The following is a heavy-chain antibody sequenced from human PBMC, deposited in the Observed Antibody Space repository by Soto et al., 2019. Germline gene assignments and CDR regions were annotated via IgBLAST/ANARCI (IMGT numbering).Heavy chain of an antibody. CDR3: ARAKPPSYSSGWYGFDY. J-gene: IGHJ4*02. V-gene: IGHV3-66*01. CDR2: IYTDGST. Sequence: GGSLRLSCSVSGFSVTYNYMTWVRQAPRKGLEWVSVIYTDGSTYYADSVKGRFTISRDNSENSLYLQMNSLRAEDTAVYYCARAKPPSYSSGWYGFDYWGQGTLVTVSS. CDR1: GFSVTYNY. D-gene: IGHD6-19*01.